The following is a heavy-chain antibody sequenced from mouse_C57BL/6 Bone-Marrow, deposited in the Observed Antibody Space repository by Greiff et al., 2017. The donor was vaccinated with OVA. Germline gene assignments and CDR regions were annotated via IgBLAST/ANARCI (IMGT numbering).Heavy chain of an antibody. J-gene: IGHJ4*01. V-gene: IGHV6-6*01. D-gene: IGHD2-4*01. CDR2: IRNKANNHAT. Sequence: EVNVVESGGGLVQPGGSMKLSCAASGFTFSDAWMDWVRQSPEKGLEWVAEIRNKANNHATYYAESVKGRFTISRDDSKSSAYLQMNSLRAEDTGIYYSTSDDYGDYAMDYGGKGTSVTVSS. CDR1: GFTFSDAW. CDR3: TSDDYGDYAMDY.